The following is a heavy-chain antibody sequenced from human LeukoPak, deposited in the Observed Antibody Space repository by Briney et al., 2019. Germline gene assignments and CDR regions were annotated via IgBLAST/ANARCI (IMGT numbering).Heavy chain of an antibody. Sequence: ASVKVSCKASGGTFSSYATSWVRQAPGQGLEWMGGIIPIFGTANYAQKFQGRVTITADESTSTAYMELSSLRSEDTAVYYCARYDVDTAMVALDYWGQGTLVTVS. CDR3: ARYDVDTAMVALDY. J-gene: IGHJ4*02. D-gene: IGHD5-18*01. V-gene: IGHV1-69*01. CDR2: IIPIFGTA. CDR1: GGTFSSYA.